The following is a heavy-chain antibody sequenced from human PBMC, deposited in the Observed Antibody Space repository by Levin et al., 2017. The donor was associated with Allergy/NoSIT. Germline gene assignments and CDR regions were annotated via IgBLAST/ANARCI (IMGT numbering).Heavy chain of an antibody. CDR1: GFRFSSYA. CDR2: ISDSGGRT. Sequence: GGSLRLYCAASGFRFSSYAMSWVRQAPGQGLEWVSAISDSGGRTFYADSVKGRFTISRDNSKNTMYLQMNSLRAEDTAIYYCAKEEASRLADAFDIWGQGTMVTVSS. J-gene: IGHJ3*02. D-gene: IGHD3-9*01. CDR3: AKEEASRLADAFDI. V-gene: IGHV3-23*01.